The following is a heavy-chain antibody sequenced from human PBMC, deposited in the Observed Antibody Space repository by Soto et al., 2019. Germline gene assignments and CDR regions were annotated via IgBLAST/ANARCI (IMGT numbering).Heavy chain of an antibody. Sequence: GSLRLSWAGAGFTFSSYAMSWVRQAPGKGLEWVSAISGSGDTTYYADSVKGRFTISRDNSKNTLYLQMSTLRAEDTAVYHCARDALFGSSWYGVDYWGQGALVTVSS. J-gene: IGHJ4*02. D-gene: IGHD6-13*01. V-gene: IGHV3-23*01. CDR3: ARDALFGSSWYGVDY. CDR2: ISGSGDTT. CDR1: GFTFSSYA.